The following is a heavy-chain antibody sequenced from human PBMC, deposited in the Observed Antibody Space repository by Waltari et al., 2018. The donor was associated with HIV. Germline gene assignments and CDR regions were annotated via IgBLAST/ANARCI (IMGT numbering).Heavy chain of an antibody. CDR1: GFTFSSYW. CDR2: MNSDGSST. V-gene: IGHV3-74*01. J-gene: IGHJ4*02. Sequence: EVQLVESGGGLVQPGGSLRLSCAASGFTFSSYWMHWVRQAPGKGLGGVPRMNSDGSSTNYADSVKGRFTISRDNAKNTVYLQMNSLRAEDTALYYCASLYNYVWGSPPPFDYWGQGTLVTVSS. D-gene: IGHD3-16*01. CDR3: ASLYNYVWGSPPPFDY.